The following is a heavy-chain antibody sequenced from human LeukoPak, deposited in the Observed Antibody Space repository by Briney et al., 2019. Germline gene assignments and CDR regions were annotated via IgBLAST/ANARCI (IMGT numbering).Heavy chain of an antibody. V-gene: IGHV3-30*02. Sequence: GGSLGLSCAASGFTFSSYDMHWVRQAPGKGLEWVAFMQYDGSIKYYADSVKGRFTISRDNSKNTLYLQMNSLRAEDTAVYYCARGSRRGYSGYDEFDYWGQGTLVTV. J-gene: IGHJ4*02. CDR3: ARGSRRGYSGYDEFDY. CDR1: GFTFSSYD. D-gene: IGHD5-12*01. CDR2: MQYDGSIK.